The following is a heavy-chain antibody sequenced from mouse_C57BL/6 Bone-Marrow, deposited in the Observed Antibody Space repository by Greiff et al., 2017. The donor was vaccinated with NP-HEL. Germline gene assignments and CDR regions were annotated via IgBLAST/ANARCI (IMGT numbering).Heavy chain of an antibody. V-gene: IGHV1-50*01. D-gene: IGHD3-2*02. CDR1: GYTFTSYW. CDR2: IDPSVSYT. J-gene: IGHJ2*01. CDR3: AREAQAPYYFDY. Sequence: VQLQESGAELVKPGASVKLSCKASGYTFTSYWMQWVKQRPGQGLEWIGEIDPSVSYTNYNQKFKGKATLTVDTSSSPAYMQLSSLTSEDSAVYYCAREAQAPYYFDYWGQGTTLTVSS.